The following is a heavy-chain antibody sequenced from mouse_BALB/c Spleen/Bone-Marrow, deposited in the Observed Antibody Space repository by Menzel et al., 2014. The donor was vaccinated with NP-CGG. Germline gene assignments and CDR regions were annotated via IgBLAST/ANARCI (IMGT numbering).Heavy chain of an antibody. CDR2: INPSNGGT. Sequence: QVQLQQPGAELVKPGASVKLSCKASGYTFTSYYMYWVKQRPGQGLEWIGGINPSNGGTNFNEKFKSKATLTVDKSSSTAYMQLSSLTSEDSALYYYTRSYYAKEGAWFAYWGQGTLVTVSA. CDR1: GYTFTSYY. D-gene: IGHD1-1*01. J-gene: IGHJ3*01. CDR3: TRSYYAKEGAWFAY. V-gene: IGHV1S81*02.